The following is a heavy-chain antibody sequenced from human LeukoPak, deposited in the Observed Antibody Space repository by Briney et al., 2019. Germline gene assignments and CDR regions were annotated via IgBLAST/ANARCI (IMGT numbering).Heavy chain of an antibody. V-gene: IGHV1-18*01. CDR3: ARHYGSSGYFEPDY. CDR1: GYTFTSYG. J-gene: IGHJ4*02. CDR2: ISAYNGNT. Sequence: APVKVSCKASGYTFTSYGISWVRQAPGQGLEWMGWISAYNGNTNYAQKLQGRVTMTTDTSTSTAYMELRSLRSDDTAVYYCARHYGSSGYFEPDYWGQGTLVTVSS. D-gene: IGHD3-22*01.